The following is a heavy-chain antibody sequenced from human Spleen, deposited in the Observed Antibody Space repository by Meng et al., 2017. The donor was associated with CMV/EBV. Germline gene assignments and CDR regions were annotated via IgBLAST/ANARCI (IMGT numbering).Heavy chain of an antibody. J-gene: IGHJ4*02. CDR3: ASPQHSRYAPIEY. CDR2: INSDGSST. V-gene: IGHV3-74*01. D-gene: IGHD2-15*01. Sequence: GESLKISCAASGFTFSSYWMHWVRQAPGKGLVWVSRINSDGSSTSYADSVKGRFTISRDNAKNTLYLQMNSLRAEDTAVYYCASPQHSRYAPIEYWGQGTPVTVSS. CDR1: GFTFSSYW.